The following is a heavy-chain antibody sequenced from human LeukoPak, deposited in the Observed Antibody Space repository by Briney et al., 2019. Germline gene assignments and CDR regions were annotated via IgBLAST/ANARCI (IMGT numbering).Heavy chain of an antibody. CDR2: INPNSGGT. CDR1: IYTFTEYY. V-gene: IGHV1-2*02. J-gene: IGHJ5*02. Sequence: SVKLSCKPSIYTFTEYYMHWVRQAPGQGLECMGGINPNSGGTNYAQKFQGRVTMTRDTPISTAYMELSRLRSDDTAVYYCARGGWSLGYCSSSSCLDWFDPWGQGTLVTVSS. CDR3: ARGGWSLGYCSSSSCLDWFDP. D-gene: IGHD2-2*01.